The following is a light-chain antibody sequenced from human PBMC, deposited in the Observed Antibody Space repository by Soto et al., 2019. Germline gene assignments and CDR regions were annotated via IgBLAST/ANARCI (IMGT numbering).Light chain of an antibody. CDR2: GAS. J-gene: IGKJ2*01. Sequence: ELVLTQSPGTLSLSPGERATLSCRASQSVSSSYLVWYQQKPGQTPRFLIYGASSRATGIPDRFSGSGSGTDFTLTISRLESEDFAVYYCQQYGSSPPYTFGQGTKLEIK. CDR3: QQYGSSPPYT. CDR1: QSVSSSY. V-gene: IGKV3-20*01.